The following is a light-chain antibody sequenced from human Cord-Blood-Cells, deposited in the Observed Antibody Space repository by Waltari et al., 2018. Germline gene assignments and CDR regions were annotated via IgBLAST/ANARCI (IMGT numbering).Light chain of an antibody. Sequence: EIVLTQSPGTLSLSPGERATLPCRASQSVSSSYLAWYLQTPGQAPRILIYGASSRATGIPDRFSGSGSGTDFTLTISRLEPEDFAVYYCQQYGSSPRTFGQGTKLEIK. V-gene: IGKV3-20*01. CDR2: GAS. J-gene: IGKJ2*01. CDR3: QQYGSSPRT. CDR1: QSVSSSY.